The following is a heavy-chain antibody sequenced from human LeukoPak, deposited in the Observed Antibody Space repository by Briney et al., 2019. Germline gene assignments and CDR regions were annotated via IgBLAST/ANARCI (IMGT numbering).Heavy chain of an antibody. V-gene: IGHV4-31*03. CDR2: IYYSGST. CDR3: ARAVYDYIWGSYRFDY. J-gene: IGHJ4*02. CDR1: GGSISSGGYY. Sequence: PSETLSLTCTVSGGSISSGGYYWSWIRQHPGKGLEWIGFIYYSGSTYYNPSLKSRVTFSVDTSKNQFSLKLSSVNAADTAVYYCARAVYDYIWGSYRFDYWGQGTLVTVSS. D-gene: IGHD3-16*02.